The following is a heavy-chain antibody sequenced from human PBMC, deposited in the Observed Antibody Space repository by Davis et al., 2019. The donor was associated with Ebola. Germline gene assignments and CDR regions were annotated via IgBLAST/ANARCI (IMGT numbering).Heavy chain of an antibody. Sequence: SETLSLTCTVSGRSISSGGYYWSSIRQHPGKGLEWTGYIYYSGSTYYNPSLKSRVTISVDTSKNQFSLKLSSVTAADTAVYYCARGGYCSGGSCHTYHYWGQGTLVTVSS. D-gene: IGHD2-15*01. CDR3: ARGGYCSGGSCHTYHY. J-gene: IGHJ4*02. V-gene: IGHV4-31*03. CDR1: GRSISSGGYY. CDR2: IYYSGST.